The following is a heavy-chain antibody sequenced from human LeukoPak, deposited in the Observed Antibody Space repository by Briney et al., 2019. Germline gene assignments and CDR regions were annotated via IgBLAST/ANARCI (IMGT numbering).Heavy chain of an antibody. J-gene: IGHJ6*03. CDR1: GGTFSSYA. CDR3: ARNGYCSGGSCYAPLYYYMDV. V-gene: IGHV1-69*05. Sequence: SVKVSCKASGGTFSSYAISWVRQAPGQGLEWMGGIIPIFGTANCAQKFQGRVTITTDESTSTAYMELSSLRSEDTAVYYCARNGYCSGGSCYAPLYYYMDVWGKGTTVTVSS. CDR2: IIPIFGTA. D-gene: IGHD2-15*01.